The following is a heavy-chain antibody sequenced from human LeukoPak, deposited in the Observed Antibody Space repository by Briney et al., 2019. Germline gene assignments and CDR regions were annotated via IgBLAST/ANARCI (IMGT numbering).Heavy chain of an antibody. D-gene: IGHD1-26*01. V-gene: IGHV3-48*03. CDR1: GFTFSSYE. J-gene: IGHJ4*02. CDR3: AREESGSYHFDY. Sequence: GGSLRLSCAASGFTFSSYEMNWVRQAPGKGLEWVSYISSSGSTIYYADSVKGRSTISRDNAKNSLYLQMNSLRAEDTAVYYCAREESGSYHFDYWGQGTLVTVSS. CDR2: ISSSGSTI.